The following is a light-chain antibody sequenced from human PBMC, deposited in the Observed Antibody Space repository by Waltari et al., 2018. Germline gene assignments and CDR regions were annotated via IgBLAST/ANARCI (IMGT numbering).Light chain of an antibody. CDR2: DAS. Sequence: DIQMTQSPSSLSASVGDRVTMTCQASQDIKDYLNWYQQKPGKAPNLLIYDASNLETGVPSRFSGSGSGTNFSFTISSLQPEDFATYFCQQFDDLPLTFGPGTKVDVK. CDR1: QDIKDY. CDR3: QQFDDLPLT. V-gene: IGKV1-33*01. J-gene: IGKJ3*01.